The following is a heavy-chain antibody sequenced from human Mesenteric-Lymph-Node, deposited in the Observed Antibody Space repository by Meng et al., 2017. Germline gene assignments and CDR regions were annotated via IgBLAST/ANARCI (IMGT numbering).Heavy chain of an antibody. CDR2: ISSSGSTI. D-gene: IGHD3-9*01. J-gene: IGHJ4*02. V-gene: IGHV3-48*03. CDR1: GFTFSSYE. Sequence: GESLKISCATSGFTFSSYEMNWVRQAPGKGLEWVSYISSSGSTIYYADSVKGRFTISRDNAKNSLYLQMNSLRAEDTAVYYCARFDLVLTGYYSGYFDYWGQGTLVTVSS. CDR3: ARFDLVLTGYYSGYFDY.